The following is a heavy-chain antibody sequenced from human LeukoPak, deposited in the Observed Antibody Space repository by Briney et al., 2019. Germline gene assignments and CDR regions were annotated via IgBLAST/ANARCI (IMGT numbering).Heavy chain of an antibody. J-gene: IGHJ4*02. CDR1: GFTLSSYA. V-gene: IGHV3-30*02. CDR3: AKGRAVAAAGTCFDY. D-gene: IGHD6-13*01. Sequence: TGGSLRLSCAASGFTLSSYAMYWVRQAPGKGREWVAFIRHDGSNKNYADSVKGRFTISRDNSKNTLYLQMNNLRPEDTALYYCAKGRAVAAAGTCFDYWGQGTLVTVSS. CDR2: IRHDGSNK.